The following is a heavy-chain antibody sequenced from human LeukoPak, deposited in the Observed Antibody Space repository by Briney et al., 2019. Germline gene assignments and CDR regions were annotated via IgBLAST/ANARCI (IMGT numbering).Heavy chain of an antibody. CDR2: ITSNGDTT. Sequence: GGSLRLSCSASGFTFSSYIMHWARQAPGKGLEYVSAITSNGDTTYYADSVKGRVTISRDNSKNTLYLQMSSLRAEDTAVYYCVKDDSYYYDSSGRDTWGQGTLVTVSS. CDR1: GFTFSSYI. D-gene: IGHD3-22*01. V-gene: IGHV3-64D*09. J-gene: IGHJ5*02. CDR3: VKDDSYYYDSSGRDT.